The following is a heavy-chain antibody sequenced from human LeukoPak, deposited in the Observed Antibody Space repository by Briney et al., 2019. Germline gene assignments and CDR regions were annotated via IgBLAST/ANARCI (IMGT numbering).Heavy chain of an antibody. CDR1: GGSISSYY. V-gene: IGHV4-59*01. CDR2: IYYSGST. J-gene: IGHJ3*02. CDR3: ARYGSYDSSVYYSVVVFDM. D-gene: IGHD3-22*01. Sequence: LETLSLTCTVSGGSISSYYWSWIRQPPGKGLEWIGYIYYSGSTNYNPSLKSRVTISVDTSKNQFSLKLSSVTAADTAVYYCARYGSYDSSVYYSVVVFDMGAKGKMATFS.